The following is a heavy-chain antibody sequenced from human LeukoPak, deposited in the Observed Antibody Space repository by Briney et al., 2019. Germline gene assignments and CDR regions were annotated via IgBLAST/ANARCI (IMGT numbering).Heavy chain of an antibody. CDR3: ARSAYYYDSSGYPGDAFDI. CDR1: GGSISSSSYY. D-gene: IGHD3-22*01. CDR2: IYYSGST. Sequence: SETLSLTCTVSGGSISSSSYYWGWIRQPPGKGLEWIGSIYYSGSTYYNPSLKSRVTISVDTSKNQFSLKLSSVTAADTAVYYCARSAYYYDSSGYPGDAFDIWGQGTMVTVSS. V-gene: IGHV4-39*01. J-gene: IGHJ3*02.